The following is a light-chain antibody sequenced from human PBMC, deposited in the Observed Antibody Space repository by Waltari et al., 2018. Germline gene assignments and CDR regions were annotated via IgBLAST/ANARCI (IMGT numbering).Light chain of an antibody. CDR3: QQRNNWPVT. J-gene: IGKJ3*01. CDR1: QSVSGY. V-gene: IGKV3-11*01. Sequence: EIVLTQSPATLSLSPGERATLSCRASQSVSGYLAWYQQKRGQAPRLLIYDASKRATGIPARFSGSGSGTDFTLTISSLEPEDFGVYYCQQRNNWPVTFGPGTKLDIK. CDR2: DAS.